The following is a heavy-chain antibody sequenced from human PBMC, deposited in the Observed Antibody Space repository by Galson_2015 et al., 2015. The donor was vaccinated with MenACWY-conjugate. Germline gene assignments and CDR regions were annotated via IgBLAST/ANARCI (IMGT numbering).Heavy chain of an antibody. CDR1: GFTVSSNY. CDR2: IYSGGST. D-gene: IGHD6-19*01. V-gene: IGHV3-66*02. J-gene: IGHJ5*02. CDR3: ARPRGIGSGWYNWFDP. Sequence: SLRLSCAASGFTVSSNYMSWVRQAPGKGLEWVSVIYSGGSTHYADSVKGRFTISRDNSKNTLYLQMNSPRAEDTAVYYCARPRGIGSGWYNWFDPWGQGTLVTVSS.